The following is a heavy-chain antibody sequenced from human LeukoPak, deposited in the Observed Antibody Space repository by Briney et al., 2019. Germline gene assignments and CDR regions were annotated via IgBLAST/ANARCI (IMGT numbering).Heavy chain of an antibody. CDR2: ISSSSSYI. D-gene: IGHD3-10*01. Sequence: GGSLRLSCAASGFTFSSYSMNWVRQAPGKGLEWVSSISSSSSYIYYADSVKGRFTISRDNAKNSLYLQMNSLRAEDTAVYYCAREDSYYYGSGSYPFAYWGQGTLVTVSS. CDR3: AREDSYYYGSGSYPFAY. V-gene: IGHV3-21*01. CDR1: GFTFSSYS. J-gene: IGHJ4*02.